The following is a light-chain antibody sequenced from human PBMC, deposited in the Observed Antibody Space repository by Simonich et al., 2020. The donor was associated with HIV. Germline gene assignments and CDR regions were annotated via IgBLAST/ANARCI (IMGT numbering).Light chain of an antibody. V-gene: IGKV3-15*01. CDR2: GAS. CDR3: QQSYSSPYT. J-gene: IGKJ2*01. CDR1: QSVSSH. Sequence: EIVMTQSPATLSVSPGERATLSCRASQSVSSHLAWYQQKPGQAPRLLIYGASTRATGIPARFSGSGSETDFTLTISSLQPDDFATYYCQQSYSSPYTFGQGTKLEIK.